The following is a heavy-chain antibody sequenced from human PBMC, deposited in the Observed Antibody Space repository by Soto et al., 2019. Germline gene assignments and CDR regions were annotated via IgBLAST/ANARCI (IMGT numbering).Heavy chain of an antibody. D-gene: IGHD6-19*01. V-gene: IGHV3-30*18. CDR3: AKESQYSSGCREY. CDR2: ISYDGSNK. J-gene: IGHJ4*02. Sequence: QVQLVESGGGVVQPGRSLRLSCAASGFTFSSYGMHWVRQAPGKGLEWVAVISYDGSNKYYADSVKGRFTISRDNSKNTLYLQMNSLRAEDTAVYYCAKESQYSSGCREYWGQGTLVTVSS. CDR1: GFTFSSYG.